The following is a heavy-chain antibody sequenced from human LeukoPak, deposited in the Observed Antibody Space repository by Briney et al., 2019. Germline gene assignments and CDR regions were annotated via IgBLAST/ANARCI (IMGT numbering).Heavy chain of an antibody. D-gene: IGHD2-8*02. CDR2: IDSDGGDK. V-gene: IGHV3-7*01. Sequence: PGGSLRLSCAASDFTLSPYWMTWVRQAPGRGLEWVANIDSDGGDKYYGDSVKGRFSISRDNAESSLFLQMNNLRVEDSAVYYCARGGSGSSKYWVFWGQGTLVTVSS. CDR3: ARGGSGSSKYWVF. J-gene: IGHJ4*02. CDR1: DFTLSPYW.